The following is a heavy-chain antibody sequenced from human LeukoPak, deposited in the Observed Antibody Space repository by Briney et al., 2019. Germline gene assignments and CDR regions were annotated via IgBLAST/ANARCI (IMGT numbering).Heavy chain of an antibody. V-gene: IGHV4-34*01. D-gene: IGHD2-21*02. CDR3: ARLLKGRPRGGDVG. CDR1: GGSFSGYY. Sequence: SETLSLTCAVYGGSFSGYYWSWIRQPPGKGLEWIGEINHSGSTNYNPSLKSRVTISVDTSKNQFSLKLSSVTAADTAVYYCARLLKGRPRGGDVGWGQGTLVTVSS. J-gene: IGHJ4*02. CDR2: INHSGST.